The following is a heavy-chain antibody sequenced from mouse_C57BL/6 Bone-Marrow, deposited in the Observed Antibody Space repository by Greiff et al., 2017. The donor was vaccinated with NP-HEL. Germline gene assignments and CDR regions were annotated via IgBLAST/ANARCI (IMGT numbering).Heavy chain of an antibody. Sequence: QVQLQQPGAELVRPGSSVKLSCKASGYTFTSYWMHWVKQRPIQGLEWIGNIDPSDSETHYNQKFKDKATLTVDKSSSTAYMQLSSLTSEDSAVYYCARRSNYSNYYFDYWGQGTTLTVSS. D-gene: IGHD2-5*01. CDR1: GYTFTSYW. V-gene: IGHV1-52*01. J-gene: IGHJ2*01. CDR2: IDPSDSET. CDR3: ARRSNYSNYYFDY.